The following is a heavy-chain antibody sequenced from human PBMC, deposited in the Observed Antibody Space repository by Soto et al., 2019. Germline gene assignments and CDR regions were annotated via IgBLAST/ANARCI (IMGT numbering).Heavy chain of an antibody. CDR1: GGSISSYY. CDR3: ARDRSSWSAVGWFDP. Sequence: PSETLSLTCTVSGGSISSYYWSWIRQPAGKGLEWIGRIYTSGSTNYNPSLKSRVTMSVDTSKNQFSLKLSSVTAADTAVYYCARDRSSWSAVGWFDPWGQGTLVTVSS. J-gene: IGHJ5*02. D-gene: IGHD6-13*01. CDR2: IYTSGST. V-gene: IGHV4-4*07.